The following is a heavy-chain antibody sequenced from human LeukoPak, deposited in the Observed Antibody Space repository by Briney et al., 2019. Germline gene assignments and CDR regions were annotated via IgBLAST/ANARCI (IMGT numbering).Heavy chain of an antibody. CDR3: EKDAADYGDYGAWFDP. D-gene: IGHD4-17*01. V-gene: IGHV3-30*02. CDR2: IRYDGSNK. Sequence: GGSLRLSCAASGFTFSSYGMPWVRQAPGKGLEWVAFIRYDGSNKYYADSVKGRFTISRDNSKNTLYLHMHSLRPEDTSVYYCEKDAADYGDYGAWFDPWGQGTLVTVSS. CDR1: GFTFSSYG. J-gene: IGHJ5*02.